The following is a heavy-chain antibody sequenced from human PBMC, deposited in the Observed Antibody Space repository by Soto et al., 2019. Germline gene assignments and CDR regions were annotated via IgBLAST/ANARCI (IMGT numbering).Heavy chain of an antibody. V-gene: IGHV3-30*03. CDR1: GFTFSSYG. CDR2: ISYDGSNK. J-gene: IGHJ4*02. D-gene: IGHD6-19*01. CDR3: ATPQGGWYPPFDY. Sequence: QVQLVESGGGVVQPGRSLRLSCAASGFTFSSYGMHCVRQAPGKGLEWVAVISYDGSNKYYADSVKGRFTTSRDNSKNTLYLQMNSLRAEDTAVYYCATPQGGWYPPFDYWGQGTLVTVSS.